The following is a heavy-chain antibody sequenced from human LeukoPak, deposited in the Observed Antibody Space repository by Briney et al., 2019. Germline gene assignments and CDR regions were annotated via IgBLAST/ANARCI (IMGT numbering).Heavy chain of an antibody. Sequence: PSETLSLTCTVSGGSISSYHWSWVRQAPGKGLEWVSAISGSGGSTYYADSVKGRFIISRDNSKNTLYLQMNSLRAEDTAVYYCAKTAAWPPYFDYWGQGTLVTVSS. CDR2: ISGSGGST. J-gene: IGHJ4*02. V-gene: IGHV3-23*01. CDR3: AKTAAWPPYFDY. D-gene: IGHD6-25*01. CDR1: GGSISSYH.